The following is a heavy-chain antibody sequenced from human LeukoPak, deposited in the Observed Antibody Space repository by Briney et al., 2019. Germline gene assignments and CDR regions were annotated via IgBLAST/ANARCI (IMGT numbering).Heavy chain of an antibody. D-gene: IGHD6-19*01. CDR1: GGSFSGYY. J-gene: IGHJ4*02. Sequence: SETLSLTCAVYGGSFSGYYWGWIRQPPGKGLEWIGEINHSGSTNYNTSLKSRVTISVDTSKNQFSLKLSSVTAADTAVYYCARFGSGWHYFDYWGQGTLVTVSS. CDR3: ARFGSGWHYFDY. V-gene: IGHV4-34*01. CDR2: INHSGST.